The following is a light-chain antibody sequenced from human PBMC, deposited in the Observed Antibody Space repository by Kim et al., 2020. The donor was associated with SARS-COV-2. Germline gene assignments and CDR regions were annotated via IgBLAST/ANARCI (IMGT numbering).Light chain of an antibody. CDR2: GAS. CDR1: QSLRSTF. Sequence: PGERDTLSCSASQSLRSTFLAWYQHKPGQAPRRLIYGASSRAAGIPDRFNGSGSGTDFTLTISRLEPEDFAVYYCQQYVGSPPLTFGGGTKVDIK. J-gene: IGKJ4*01. V-gene: IGKV3-20*01. CDR3: QQYVGSPPLT.